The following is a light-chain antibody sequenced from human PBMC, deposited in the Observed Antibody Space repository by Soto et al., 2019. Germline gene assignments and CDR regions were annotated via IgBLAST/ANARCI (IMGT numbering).Light chain of an antibody. J-gene: IGKJ3*01. V-gene: IGKV3-11*01. CDR1: QSVSSY. Sequence: EIVLTQSPATLSLSPGERATLSCRASQSVSSYLAWYQQKPGQAPRLLIYDASNRATGIPARFSGSGSGTVFTLPISSRGPEDSAGYYCQQRSNWLFIFRPGTKVDIK. CDR3: QQRSNWLFI. CDR2: DAS.